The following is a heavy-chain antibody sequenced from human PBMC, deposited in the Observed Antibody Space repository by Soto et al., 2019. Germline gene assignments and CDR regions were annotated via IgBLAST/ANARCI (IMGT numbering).Heavy chain of an antibody. CDR1: GGSFSGYY. V-gene: IGHV4-34*01. CDR3: ARLDVLTGYYLYFEY. Sequence: PSETLSLTCAVYGGSFSGYYWSWIRQPPGKGLEWIGEINHSGSTNYNPSLKSRVTISVDTSKNQFSLKLSSVTAADTAVYYCARLDVLTGYYLYFEYWGQGTLVTVSS. J-gene: IGHJ4*02. CDR2: INHSGST. D-gene: IGHD3-9*01.